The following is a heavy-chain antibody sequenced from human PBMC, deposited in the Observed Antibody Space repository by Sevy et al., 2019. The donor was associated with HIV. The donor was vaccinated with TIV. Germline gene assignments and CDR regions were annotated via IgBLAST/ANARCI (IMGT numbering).Heavy chain of an antibody. J-gene: IGHJ4*02. D-gene: IGHD3-22*01. CDR2: IKQDMSEK. Sequence: GGSLRLSCAASGFTFSSYWMTWARQAPGKGLEWVANIKQDMSEKYYAHSVKGRFTISRDNARNSLYLQMESLRAEDTAVYYCARAQQVTMLVVIGGLYFDFWGQGTLVTVSS. CDR3: ARAQQVTMLVVIGGLYFDF. V-gene: IGHV3-7*01. CDR1: GFTFSSYW.